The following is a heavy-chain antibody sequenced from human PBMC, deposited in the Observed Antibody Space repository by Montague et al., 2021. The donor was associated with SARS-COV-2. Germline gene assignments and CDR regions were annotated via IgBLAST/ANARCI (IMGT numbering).Heavy chain of an antibody. CDR3: ARGHDCSGGSCWWEYWFDP. V-gene: IGHV4-59*01. J-gene: IGHJ5*02. CDR1: VWWNRGYD. CDR2: ICYRGST. D-gene: IGHD2-15*01. Sequence: SETLSLTCTGLVWWNRGYDRSWTRLPPSKGPEWYGYICYRGSTNYNPSLKSRVTISVDTSKNQFSLKLSSVTAADTAVYYCARGHDCSGGSCWWEYWFDPWGQGTLVTVSS.